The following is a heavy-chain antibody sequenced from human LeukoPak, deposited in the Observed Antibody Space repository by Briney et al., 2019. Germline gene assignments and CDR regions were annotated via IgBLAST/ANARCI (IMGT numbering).Heavy chain of an antibody. CDR3: ATAVAPHY. Sequence: PGGSLRLSCSASGFTFSSYGMNWVRQAPGKGLEWVSSITTSSDHKYYADSVKGRFTISRDNAKNSLSLQMNSLRAEDTAVYYCATAVAPHYWGQGTLVTVSS. CDR2: ITTSSDHK. CDR1: GFTFSSYG. J-gene: IGHJ4*02. D-gene: IGHD2-15*01. V-gene: IGHV3-21*01.